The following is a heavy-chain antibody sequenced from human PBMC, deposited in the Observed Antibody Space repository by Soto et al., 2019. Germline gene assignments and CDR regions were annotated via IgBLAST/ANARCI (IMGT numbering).Heavy chain of an antibody. V-gene: IGHV3-30*03. CDR3: ARDDDVFWSGCGHLGWFAP. Sequence: GGSLRLSCAASGVTFSRYGIHGVRQAPGKGLEWVAVISYDGSNKYYADSVKGRFTISRDNSKNTLYLQMNSLRAEDTAVYYCARDDDVFWSGCGHLGWFAPSGQGTLVTVSS. CDR2: ISYDGSNK. D-gene: IGHD3-3*01. J-gene: IGHJ5*02. CDR1: GVTFSRYG.